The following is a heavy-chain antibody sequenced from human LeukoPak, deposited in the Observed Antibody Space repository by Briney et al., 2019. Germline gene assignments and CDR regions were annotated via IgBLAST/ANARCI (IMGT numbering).Heavy chain of an antibody. V-gene: IGHV4-59*11. J-gene: IGHJ3*02. CDR3: AKWANDRQAFDI. Sequence: SETLSLTCFVSGDSITSHYWNWIRQPPGKGLEWIGYVHHSGGTTYHPSLKSRVTMSVDTSKNHFSLKIISVTAADTVVYYCAKWANDRQAFDIWGQGTMVTASS. D-gene: IGHD1-14*01. CDR2: VHHSGGT. CDR1: GDSITSHY.